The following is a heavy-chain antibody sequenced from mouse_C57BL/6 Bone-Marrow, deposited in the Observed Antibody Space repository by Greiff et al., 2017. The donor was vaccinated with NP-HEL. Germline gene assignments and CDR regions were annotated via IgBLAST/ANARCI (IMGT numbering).Heavy chain of an antibody. J-gene: IGHJ2*01. Sequence: EVKLMESGGGLVQPGGSLSLSCAASGFTFTDYYMSWVRQPPGKALEWLGFIRNKANGYTTEYSASVTGRFTISGDNSQSILYLQMNALRAEDSATYYCARYPLYGSSPSYFGYWGQGTTLTVSS. CDR3: ARYPLYGSSPSYFGY. CDR2: IRNKANGYTT. D-gene: IGHD1-1*01. V-gene: IGHV7-3*01. CDR1: GFTFTDYY.